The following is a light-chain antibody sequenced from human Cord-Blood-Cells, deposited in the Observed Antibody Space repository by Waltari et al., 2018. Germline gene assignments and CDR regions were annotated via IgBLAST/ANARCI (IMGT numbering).Light chain of an antibody. CDR1: QSVSSN. J-gene: IGKJ1*01. CDR3: QQYNNWPPV. CDR2: GAS. V-gene: IGKV3-15*01. Sequence: MTQSPATLSVSPGERATLSCRASQSVSSNLAWYQQKPGQAPRLLIYGASTRATGIPARFSGSGSGTEFTLTISSLQSEDFAVYYCQQYNNWPPVFGQGTKVEIK.